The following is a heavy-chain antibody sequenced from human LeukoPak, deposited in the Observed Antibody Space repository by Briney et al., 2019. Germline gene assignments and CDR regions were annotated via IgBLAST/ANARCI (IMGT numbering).Heavy chain of an antibody. D-gene: IGHD3-16*01. J-gene: IGHJ4*02. CDR2: IYYSGST. CDR3: ARGGRYYFDY. V-gene: IGHV4-59*01. CDR1: GGSISSYH. Sequence: SETLSLTCTVSGGSISSYHWSWIRQPPGKGLEWIGYIYYSGSTNYNPSLKSRVTISVDTSKNQFSLKLSSVTAADTAVHYCARGGRYYFDYWGQGTLVTVSS.